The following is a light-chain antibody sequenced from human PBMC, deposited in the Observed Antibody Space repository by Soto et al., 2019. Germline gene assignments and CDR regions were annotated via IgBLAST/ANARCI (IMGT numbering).Light chain of an antibody. J-gene: IGLJ2*01. CDR2: GNS. CDR1: SSNIGAGYD. V-gene: IGLV1-40*01. CDR3: QSYDSSLSVDV. Sequence: QSVLTQPPSVSGAPGQRVTISCTWSSSNIGAGYDVHWYQQLPGTAPKLLIYGNSNRPSGVPDRFSGSKSGTSASLAITGLQAEDEADYYCQSYDSSLSVDVFGGGTKVTVL.